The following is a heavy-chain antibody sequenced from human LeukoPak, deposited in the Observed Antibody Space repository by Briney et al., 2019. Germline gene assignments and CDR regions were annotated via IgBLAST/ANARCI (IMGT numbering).Heavy chain of an antibody. Sequence: SETLSLTCAVYGGSFSGYYWSWIRQPPGKGLEWIGEINHSGSTNYNPSLKSRVTISVDTSKNQFSLKLSSVTAADTAVYYCARGFPAARTYYYYMDVWGKGTTVTVSS. CDR2: INHSGST. J-gene: IGHJ6*03. CDR3: ARGFPAARTYYYYMDV. D-gene: IGHD6-6*01. V-gene: IGHV4-34*01. CDR1: GGSFSGYY.